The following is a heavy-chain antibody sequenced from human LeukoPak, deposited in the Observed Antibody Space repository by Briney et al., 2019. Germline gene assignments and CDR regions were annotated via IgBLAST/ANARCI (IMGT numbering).Heavy chain of an antibody. V-gene: IGHV3-53*01. Sequence: GGSLRLSCAASGFTVSSNYMSWVRQAPGKGLEWVSVIYSGGSTYYADSVKGRFTISRDNSKNTLYLQMNSLRAEDTAVYYCARLRDMGPLGYWGQGTLVTVSS. J-gene: IGHJ4*02. D-gene: IGHD5-24*01. CDR1: GFTVSSNY. CDR2: IYSGGST. CDR3: ARLRDMGPLGY.